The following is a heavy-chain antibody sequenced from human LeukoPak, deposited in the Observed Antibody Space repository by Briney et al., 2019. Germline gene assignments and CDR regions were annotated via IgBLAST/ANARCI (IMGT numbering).Heavy chain of an antibody. Sequence: PGGSLRLSCAASGSTFSSYWMHWVRHGPGKGLVWVSRINSDGSSTSYADSVKGRFTISRDNAKNTLYLQMNSLRAEDTAVYYCARDAQLDAMDVWGKGTTVTV. J-gene: IGHJ6*04. CDR2: INSDGSST. V-gene: IGHV3-74*01. CDR3: ARDAQLDAMDV. D-gene: IGHD5-24*01. CDR1: GSTFSSYW.